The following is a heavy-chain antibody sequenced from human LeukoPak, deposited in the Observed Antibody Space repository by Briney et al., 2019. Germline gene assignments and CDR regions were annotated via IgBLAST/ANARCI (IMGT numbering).Heavy chain of an antibody. V-gene: IGHV3-53*01. Sequence: GGSLRLSCAASGFIISGHYMNWVRQAPGKGLEGGSVIHSDSSTYYPDSVKGRFTISRDNSKNTLYLQMNSLRAEDTAVYYCAKDIETDFRVGYTPSPWGQGTMVTVSS. J-gene: IGHJ3*01. CDR1: GFIISGHY. CDR2: IHSDSST. D-gene: IGHD3-16*02. CDR3: AKDIETDFRVGYTPSP.